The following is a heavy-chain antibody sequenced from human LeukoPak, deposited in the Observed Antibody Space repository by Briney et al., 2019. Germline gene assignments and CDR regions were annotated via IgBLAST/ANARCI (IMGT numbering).Heavy chain of an antibody. V-gene: IGHV3-48*01. J-gene: IGHJ2*01. CDR3: ARGSGYYDSRGLWYFDL. CDR2: ISSSSSTI. Sequence: GGSLRLSCAASGFTFSSYSMNWVRQAPGKGLEWVSYISSSSSTIYYADSVKGRFTISRDNAKNSLYLQMNSLRAEDTAVYYCARGSGYYDSRGLWYFDLWGRGTLVTVSS. D-gene: IGHD3-22*01. CDR1: GFTFSSYS.